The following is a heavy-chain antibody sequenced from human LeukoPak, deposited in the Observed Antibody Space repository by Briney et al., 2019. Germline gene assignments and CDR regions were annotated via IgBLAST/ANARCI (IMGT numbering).Heavy chain of an antibody. CDR3: ARQSYRGSYLLYWFDP. Sequence: ASVKVSCKASGYTFTSYYMHWVRQAPGQGLEWMGIINPSGGSTSYAQMFQGRVTMTRNTSTSTVYMELSSLRSEDTAVYYCARQSYRGSYLLYWFDPWGQGTLVTVSS. D-gene: IGHD1-26*01. CDR2: INPSGGST. V-gene: IGHV1-46*01. J-gene: IGHJ5*02. CDR1: GYTFTSYY.